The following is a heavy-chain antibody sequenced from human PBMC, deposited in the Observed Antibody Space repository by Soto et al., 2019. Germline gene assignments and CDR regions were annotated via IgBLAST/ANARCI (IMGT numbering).Heavy chain of an antibody. CDR3: TRSWVDVSGYYDY. J-gene: IGHJ4*02. Sequence: QVQLVQSGAEVKKPGASVKVSCKASGYTLTSYYMHWVRQAPGQGLEWMGLINPSGGSASYAQNFQGRVTMTIDTSTSTVYMELSSLRSEDTAVYYCTRSWVDVSGYYDYWGQGTLVTVSS. CDR1: GYTLTSYY. CDR2: INPSGGSA. D-gene: IGHD2-15*01. V-gene: IGHV1-46*03.